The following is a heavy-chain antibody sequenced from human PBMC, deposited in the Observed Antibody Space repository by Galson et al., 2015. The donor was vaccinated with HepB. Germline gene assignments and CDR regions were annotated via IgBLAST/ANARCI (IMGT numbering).Heavy chain of an antibody. Sequence: CAISGDSVSSSRVTWNWLKQSPSRGLEWLGRTYYRSKWDNDYAVSVKSRITINPDTSKNQFSLHLNSVTSEDTAVYYCARAKDGTFDSWGQGTLVTVSS. V-gene: IGHV6-1*01. CDR2: TYYRSKWDN. J-gene: IGHJ4*02. CDR1: GDSVSSSRVT. CDR3: ARAKDGTFDS. D-gene: IGHD5-24*01.